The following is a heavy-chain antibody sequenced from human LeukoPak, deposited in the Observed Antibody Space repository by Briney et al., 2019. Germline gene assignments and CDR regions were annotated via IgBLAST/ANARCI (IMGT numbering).Heavy chain of an antibody. CDR3: AREGQQLVPPFDY. CDR2: IYYSGST. CDR1: GGSISSNDYY. Sequence: SETLSLTCTVSGGSISSNDYYWSWIRQPPGKGLEWIGYIYYSGSTYYNPSLKSRLTISADTSKNQFSLKLRSVTAADTAVYYCAREGQQLVPPFDYWGQGTLVTVSS. J-gene: IGHJ4*02. V-gene: IGHV4-30-4*01. D-gene: IGHD6-6*01.